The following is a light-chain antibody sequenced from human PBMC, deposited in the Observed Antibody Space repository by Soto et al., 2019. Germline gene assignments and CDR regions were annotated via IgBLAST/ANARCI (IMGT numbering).Light chain of an antibody. Sequence: SYVLTQPPSVSVAPGQTASITCGGNNIGSKSVHWYQQKPGQAPVVVVYDDSVRPSGIPDRFSGSNSGNTATLTISRVEAGDEADYYCQVWDFSGDHVVFGGGTKLTVL. J-gene: IGLJ3*02. CDR2: DDS. CDR1: NIGSKS. V-gene: IGLV3-21*02. CDR3: QVWDFSGDHVV.